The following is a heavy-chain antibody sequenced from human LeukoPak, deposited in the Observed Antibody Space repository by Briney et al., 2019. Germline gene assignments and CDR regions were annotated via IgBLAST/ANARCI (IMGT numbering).Heavy chain of an antibody. J-gene: IGHJ4*02. V-gene: IGHV1-18*04. Sequence: ASVKVSCKASGYTFTSYGISWVRQAPRQGLEWMGWISAYNGNTNYAQKLQGRVTMTTDTSTSTAYMELRSLRSDDTAVYYCARGPGYYGSGSVDYWGQGTLVTVSS. D-gene: IGHD3-10*01. CDR2: ISAYNGNT. CDR1: GYTFTSYG. CDR3: ARGPGYYGSGSVDY.